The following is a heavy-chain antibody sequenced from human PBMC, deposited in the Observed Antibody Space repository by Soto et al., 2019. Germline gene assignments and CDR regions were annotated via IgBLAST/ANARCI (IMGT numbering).Heavy chain of an antibody. V-gene: IGHV4-39*01. Sequence: QLQLQESGPGLVKPSETLSLTCTVSGGSISSSSYYWGWIRQPPGKGLEWIGSIYYSGSTYYNPSLKSRVTISVDTSKNQFSLKLSSVTAADTAVYYCARRAQQYSSILDYWGQGTLVTVSS. D-gene: IGHD6-13*01. J-gene: IGHJ4*02. CDR1: GGSISSSSYY. CDR2: IYYSGST. CDR3: ARRAQQYSSILDY.